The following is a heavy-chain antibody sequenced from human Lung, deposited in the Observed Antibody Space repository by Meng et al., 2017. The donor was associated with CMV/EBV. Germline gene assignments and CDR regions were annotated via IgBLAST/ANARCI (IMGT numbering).Heavy chain of an antibody. CDR3: ARGKQDAWELLAY. V-gene: IGHV4-4*02. CDR2: IDDSGST. Sequence: RDPDPGPVNPSGPLPLTCGVSVVSISSNIPWTWVRQPPGKGLEWIGDIDDSGSTNYNPSLNSRISISLDKSKNHFSLKVNSVTAADTAVYYCARGKQDAWELLAYWGQGALVTVSS. J-gene: IGHJ4*02. CDR1: VVSISSNIP. D-gene: IGHD1-26*01.